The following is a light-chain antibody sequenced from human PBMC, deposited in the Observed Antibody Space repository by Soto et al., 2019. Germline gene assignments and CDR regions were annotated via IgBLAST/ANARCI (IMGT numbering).Light chain of an antibody. V-gene: IGKV3-15*01. J-gene: IGKJ1*01. Sequence: EIVMTQSPVTLSVSPGERATLSCRASQSVSSNLAWYQQKSGQAPSLLIYGAFTRATGIPARFSGTGSGTEFTLTSSSLQSEDFALYYCQQYNDWPLTFGQGTKVDIK. CDR3: QQYNDWPLT. CDR1: QSVSSN. CDR2: GAF.